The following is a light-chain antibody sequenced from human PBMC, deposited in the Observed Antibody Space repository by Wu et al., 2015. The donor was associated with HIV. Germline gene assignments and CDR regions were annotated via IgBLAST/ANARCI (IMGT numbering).Light chain of an antibody. V-gene: IGKV3-15*01. CDR1: QSISSN. CDR2: GAS. CDR3: QQYGSPFT. Sequence: EIVMTQSPATLSVSPGERATLSCRASQSISSNLAWYQQKPGQAPRLLIHGASTRATGIPARFSGSGSGTEFTLTISRLEPEDFAVYYCQQYGSPFTFGPGTKWISN. J-gene: IGKJ3*01.